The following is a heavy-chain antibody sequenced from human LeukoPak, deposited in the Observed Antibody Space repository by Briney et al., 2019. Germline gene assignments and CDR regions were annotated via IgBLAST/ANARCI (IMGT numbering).Heavy chain of an antibody. J-gene: IGHJ4*02. CDR2: IYTSGST. CDR1: GGSISSYY. D-gene: IGHD6-25*01. Sequence: SETLSLTCTVSGGSISSYYWSWIRQPAGKGLEWIGRIYTSGSTNYNPSLKSRVTISVDKSKNQFSLKLTSVTAADTAVYYCARDNESGLSYFDYWGQGTLVTVSS. CDR3: ARDNESGLSYFDY. V-gene: IGHV4-4*07.